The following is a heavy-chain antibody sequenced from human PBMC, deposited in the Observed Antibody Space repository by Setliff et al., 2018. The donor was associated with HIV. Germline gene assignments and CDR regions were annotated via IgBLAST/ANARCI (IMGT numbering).Heavy chain of an antibody. CDR1: GYTFTTYG. CDR3: ARGGAVELWFRYFDF. V-gene: IGHV1-69*10. CDR2: YIPILGKV. J-gene: IGHJ4*02. Sequence: SVKVSCKPSGYTFTTYGLSWVRQAPGQGLEWMGVYIPILGKVHYAQKFQGRVTITADESTSTAYMGLSSLKSEDTVVYYCARGGAVELWFRYFDFWGQGTLVTVSS. D-gene: IGHD3-16*02.